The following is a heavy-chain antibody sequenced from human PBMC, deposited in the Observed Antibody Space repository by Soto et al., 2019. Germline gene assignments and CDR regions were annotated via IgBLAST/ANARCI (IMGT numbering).Heavy chain of an antibody. CDR1: GGSISSHY. V-gene: IGHV4-59*11. CDR2: IYYRGNT. Sequence: QVQLEESGPGLVKPSETLSLTCTVSGGSISSHYWSWVRQAPGKGLEWIGCIYYRGNTFYNPSLKSRGTISVDTSNTQFSLKLDSVTTADTAVYYCAIDGREASGIDVWGQGTAVTVSS. J-gene: IGHJ6*02. CDR3: AIDGREASGIDV. D-gene: IGHD1-26*01.